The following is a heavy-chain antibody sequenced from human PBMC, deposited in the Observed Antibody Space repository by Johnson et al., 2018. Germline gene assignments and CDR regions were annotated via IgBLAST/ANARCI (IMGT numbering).Heavy chain of an antibody. CDR3: IRDFREFGF. CDR1: GFTFSSHC. D-gene: IGHD3-10*01. J-gene: IGHJ4*02. V-gene: IGHV3-74*01. CDR2: ICEGGRVT. Sequence: VQLVQSGGGLVQPGGSRRLSCAASGFTFSSHCMHWVRQAPGKGPMWVSRICEGGRVTNYAASVKGRFTISRDDAKSMVDLHMNSLTVEDKAVYYCIRDFREFGFWGQGTLVTVSS.